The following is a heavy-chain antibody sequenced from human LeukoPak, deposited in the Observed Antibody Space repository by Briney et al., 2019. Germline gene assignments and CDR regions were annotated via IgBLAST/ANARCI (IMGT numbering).Heavy chain of an antibody. CDR3: AKDPHNCSGGSCYSYYFDY. V-gene: IGHV3-23*01. Sequence: PGGPLRLSCAASGFTFSSYAMSWVRQAPGKGLEWVSAISGSGGSAYYADSVKGRFTISRDNSKNTLYLQMNSLRAEDTAVYYCAKDPHNCSGGSCYSYYFDYWGQGTLVTVSS. CDR1: GFTFSSYA. CDR2: ISGSGGSA. D-gene: IGHD2-15*01. J-gene: IGHJ4*02.